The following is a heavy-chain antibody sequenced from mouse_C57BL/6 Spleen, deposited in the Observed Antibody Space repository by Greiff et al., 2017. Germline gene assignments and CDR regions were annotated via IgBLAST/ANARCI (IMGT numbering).Heavy chain of an antibody. D-gene: IGHD2-1*01. Sequence: QVQLQQPGAELVKPGASVKLSCKASGYTFTSYWMHWVKQRPGQGLEWIGMIHPNSGSTNYNEKFKSKATLTVDKSSSTAYMQLSSLTSEDSAVXYCATSYGNYYAMDYWGQGTSVTVSS. CDR3: ATSYGNYYAMDY. CDR1: GYTFTSYW. CDR2: IHPNSGST. V-gene: IGHV1-64*01. J-gene: IGHJ4*01.